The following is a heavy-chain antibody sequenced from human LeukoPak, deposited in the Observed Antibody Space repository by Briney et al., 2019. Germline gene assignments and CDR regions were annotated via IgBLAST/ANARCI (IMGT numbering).Heavy chain of an antibody. CDR2: IIPIFGTA. CDR1: GGTFSSYA. V-gene: IGHV1-69*13. D-gene: IGHD5-24*01. CDR3: ARDFGDGYNYRHDAFDI. Sequence: SVKVSCTASGGTFSSYAISWVRQATGQGLEWMGGIIPIFGTASYAQKFQARVTITSDESTSTAYLKRSRLGSEDAAVYYGARDFGDGYNYRHDAFDISGQGTMVTVSS. J-gene: IGHJ3*02.